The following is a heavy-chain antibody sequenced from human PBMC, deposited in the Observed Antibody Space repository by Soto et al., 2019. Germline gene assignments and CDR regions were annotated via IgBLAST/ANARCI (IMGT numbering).Heavy chain of an antibody. CDR1: GFSLSTSGMC. D-gene: IGHD3-10*01. V-gene: IGHV2-70*11. CDR3: ARMVRGSGSYYNTGYYYYYMDV. Sequence: SGPTLVNPTQTLTLTCTFSGFSLSTSGMCVSWIRQPPGKALEWLARIDWDDDKYYSTSLKTRLTISKDTSKNQVVLTMTNMDPVDTATYYCARMVRGSGSYYNTGYYYYYMDVWGKGTTVTVSS. J-gene: IGHJ6*03. CDR2: IDWDDDK.